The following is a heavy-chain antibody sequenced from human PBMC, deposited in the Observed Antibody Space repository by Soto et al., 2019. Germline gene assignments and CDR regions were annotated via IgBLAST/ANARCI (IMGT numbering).Heavy chain of an antibody. CDR3: ARGYYDFWSGYPSYNWFYP. CDR1: GGSFSGYY. CDR2: INHSGST. Sequence: PSETLSLTCAVYGGSFSGYYWSWIRQPPGKGLEWIGEINHSGSTNYNPSLKSRVTISVDTSKNQFSLKLSSVTAADTAVYYCARGYYDFWSGYPSYNWFYPWGQGTLVTVS. D-gene: IGHD3-3*01. J-gene: IGHJ5*02. V-gene: IGHV4-34*01.